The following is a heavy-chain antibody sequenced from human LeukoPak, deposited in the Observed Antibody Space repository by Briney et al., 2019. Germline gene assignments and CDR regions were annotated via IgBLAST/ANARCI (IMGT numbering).Heavy chain of an antibody. CDR2: IYSTGST. CDR3: ARQIASAGTAGFDF. Sequence: SESLSLTCTVSGGSISSYYWSWIRQPAGKGLEWMGRIYSTGSTNYNPSLKSRVTMSVDTSKNQFSLRLRSVTAADTAVYYCARQIASAGTAGFDFWGQGALVTVSS. CDR1: GGSISSYY. D-gene: IGHD6-13*01. J-gene: IGHJ4*02. V-gene: IGHV4-4*07.